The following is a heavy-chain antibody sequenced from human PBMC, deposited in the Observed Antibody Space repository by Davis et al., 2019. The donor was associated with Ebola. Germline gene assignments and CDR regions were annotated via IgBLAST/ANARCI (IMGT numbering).Heavy chain of an antibody. CDR1: GDSVPSSTAG. Sequence: SQTLSLTCAISGDSVPSSTAGWTWIRQSPSRGLEWLGRTYYRSRWYSDYPVSVKSRISINPDTSKNQVSLQLNPVTPDDTAVYYCAKTLIGSGKLDPWGKGTLVTVSP. D-gene: IGHD3-10*01. J-gene: IGHJ5*02. CDR3: AKTLIGSGKLDP. CDR2: TYYRSRWYS. V-gene: IGHV6-1*01.